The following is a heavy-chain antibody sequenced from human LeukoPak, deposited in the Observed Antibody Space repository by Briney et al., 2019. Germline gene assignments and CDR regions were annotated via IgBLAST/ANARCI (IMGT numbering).Heavy chain of an antibody. J-gene: IGHJ4*02. D-gene: IGHD2-2*01. V-gene: IGHV4-31*03. CDR2: IYYSGST. CDR3: ARGDCSSTSCYADY. CDR1: GGSISSGGYY. Sequence: SETLSLTCTVSGGSISSGGYYWSWIRQHPGKGLEWIGYIYYSGSTYYNPSLKSRVTISVDTSKNQFSLKLSSVTAADTAVYYCARGDCSSTSCYADYWGQGTLVTVSS.